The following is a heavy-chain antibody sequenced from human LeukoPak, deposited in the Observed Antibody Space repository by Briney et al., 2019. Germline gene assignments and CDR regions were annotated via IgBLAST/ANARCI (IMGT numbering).Heavy chain of an antibody. Sequence: GGSLRLSCAASGFTFSSYAMSWVRQAPGKGLEWVSTISGSGGSTYYADSVKGRFTISRDNSKNTLYLQMNSLRAEDTAVYYCTSRPPSETYFAVFDYWGQGTLVTVSS. CDR1: GFTFSSYA. J-gene: IGHJ4*02. CDR3: TSRPPSETYFAVFDY. V-gene: IGHV3-23*01. D-gene: IGHD1-26*01. CDR2: ISGSGGST.